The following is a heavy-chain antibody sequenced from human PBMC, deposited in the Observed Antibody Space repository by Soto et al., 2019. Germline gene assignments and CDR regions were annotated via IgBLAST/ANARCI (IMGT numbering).Heavy chain of an antibody. D-gene: IGHD2-2*01. CDR2: ISYDGSNK. CDR1: GFTFSSYG. CDR3: AKDRIPAASWSPFDY. J-gene: IGHJ4*02. V-gene: IGHV3-30*18. Sequence: QVQLVESGGGVVQPGRSLRLSCAASGFTFSSYGMHWVRQAPGKGLEWVAVISYDGSNKYYADSVKGRFTISRDNSKNTLYLQMNSLRAEDTAVYYFAKDRIPAASWSPFDYWGQGTLVTVSS.